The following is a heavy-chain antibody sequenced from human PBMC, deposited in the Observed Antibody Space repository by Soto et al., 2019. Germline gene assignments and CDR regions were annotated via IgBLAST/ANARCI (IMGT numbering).Heavy chain of an antibody. CDR2: IYYSGST. V-gene: IGHV4-39*01. CDR3: ARHLAYYYGSGSFAVYYYGMDV. Sequence: PSETLSLTCTVSGGSISSSNYYWRWIRQPPGKGLEWIGSIYYSGSTYYNPSLKSRVTISVDTSKNQFSLKLSSVTAADTAVYYCARHLAYYYGSGSFAVYYYGMDVWGQGTTVTVSS. J-gene: IGHJ6*02. CDR1: GGSISSSNYY. D-gene: IGHD3-10*01.